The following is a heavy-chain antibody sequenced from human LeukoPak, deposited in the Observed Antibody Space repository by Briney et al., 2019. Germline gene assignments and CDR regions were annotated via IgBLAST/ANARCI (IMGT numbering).Heavy chain of an antibody. J-gene: IGHJ4*02. CDR2: ISSSSSYI. CDR3: VREEAAAIRGVDY. V-gene: IGHV3-21*01. Sequence: GGSLRLSCAASGFTFSSYSMNWVRQAPGKGLEWVSSISSSSSYIYYAVSVKGRFTISRDNAKNSLYLQMSSLRAEHTAVYYCVREEAAAIRGVDYWGQGALVTVSS. CDR1: GFTFSSYS. D-gene: IGHD6-13*01.